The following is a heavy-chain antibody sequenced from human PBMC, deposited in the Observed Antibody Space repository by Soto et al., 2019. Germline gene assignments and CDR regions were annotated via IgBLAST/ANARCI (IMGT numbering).Heavy chain of an antibody. Sequence: QVQLQESGPGLVKPSQTLSLTCTVSSGSISSGDYYWSWIRQPPGKGLEWIGYIYYSGSTYYNSSLKSRVSISIETSKNQFSLRLSSVTAADTAIYYCARVFLYFGKSQWAFDYWGQGTLVTVSS. D-gene: IGHD1-26*01. CDR1: SGSISSGDYY. V-gene: IGHV4-30-4*01. CDR3: ARVFLYFGKSQWAFDY. J-gene: IGHJ4*02. CDR2: IYYSGST.